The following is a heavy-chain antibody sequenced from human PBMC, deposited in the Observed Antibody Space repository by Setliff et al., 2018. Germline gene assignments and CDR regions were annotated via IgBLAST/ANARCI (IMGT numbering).Heavy chain of an antibody. CDR1: GFTFDVSG. V-gene: IGHV3-20*04. CDR3: ARAPSSSWFSEAFDI. J-gene: IGHJ3*02. CDR2: INWSGGSR. Sequence: GGSLRLSCGTSGFTFDVSGMSWVRQAPGKGLEWVSSINWSGGSRAYADSVKGRFTISRDNAKNSLYLQMNSLRAEDTAVYYCARAPSSSWFSEAFDIWGQGTMVTVSS. D-gene: IGHD6-13*01.